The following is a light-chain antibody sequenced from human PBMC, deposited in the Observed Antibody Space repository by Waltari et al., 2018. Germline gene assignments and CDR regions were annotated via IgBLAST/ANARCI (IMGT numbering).Light chain of an antibody. CDR2: DAS. CDR1: QSVSSY. J-gene: IGKJ4*01. CDR3: QQANSFPT. Sequence: EIVLTQSPATLSLSPGERATLSCRASQSVSSYLAWYQQKPGQAPRLLIYDASNRATGIPARFSGSGSGTDFTLTISSLQPEDFATYYCQQANSFPTFGGGTKVEMK. V-gene: IGKV3-11*01.